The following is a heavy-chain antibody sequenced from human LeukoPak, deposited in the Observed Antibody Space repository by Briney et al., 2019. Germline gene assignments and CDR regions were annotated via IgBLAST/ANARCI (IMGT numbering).Heavy chain of an antibody. D-gene: IGHD2-2*01. CDR2: ISAYNGNT. V-gene: IGHV1-18*01. CDR1: GYTFTSYG. J-gene: IGHJ3*02. Sequence: ASVKVSCKASGYTFTSYGISCVRQAPGQGLEWMGWISAYNGNTNYAQKLQGRVTMTTDTSTSTAYMELRSLRSDDTAVYYCARDSCSSTSCYRPDAFDIWGQGTMVTVSS. CDR3: ARDSCSSTSCYRPDAFDI.